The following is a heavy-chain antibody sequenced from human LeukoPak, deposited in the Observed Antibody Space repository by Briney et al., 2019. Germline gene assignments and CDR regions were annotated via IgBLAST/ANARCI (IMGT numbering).Heavy chain of an antibody. D-gene: IGHD2-15*01. J-gene: IGHJ6*02. Sequence: GGSLRLSRSASGFPFNSYAMHWVRQAPGKGLEYVSAISDSGGSTYYADSVKGRFTISRDNSKNTLYLQMSSLRAEDTAVYFCVRGYSFGPYGMDVWGQGTTVTVSS. CDR2: ISDSGGST. V-gene: IGHV3-64D*09. CDR1: GFPFNSYA. CDR3: VRGYSFGPYGMDV.